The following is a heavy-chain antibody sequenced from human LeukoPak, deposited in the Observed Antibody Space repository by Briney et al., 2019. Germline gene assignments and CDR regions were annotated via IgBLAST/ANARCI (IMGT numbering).Heavy chain of an antibody. V-gene: IGHV3-48*03. Sequence: PGGSLRLPCSASGFTFSSYEMNWVRQAPGKGLEWLSYISTSGTTIFYAESLKGRFTISRDNAKNSLWLQMNSLRAEDTAVYFCARRSCSSTSCLLDYWGQGTLVTVSS. CDR3: ARRSCSSTSCLLDY. CDR1: GFTFSSYE. J-gene: IGHJ4*02. CDR2: ISTSGTTI. D-gene: IGHD2-2*01.